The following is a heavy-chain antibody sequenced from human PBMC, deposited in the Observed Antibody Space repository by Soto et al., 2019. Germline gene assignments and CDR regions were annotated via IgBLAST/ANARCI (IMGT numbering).Heavy chain of an antibody. CDR3: ARENQRGYYYDRREPFDI. Sequence: GGSLRLSCAASGFTFSSYGMHWVRQAPGKGLEWVAVIWYDGSNKYYADPVKGRFTISRDNSKNTLYLQMNSLRAEDTAVYYCARENQRGYYYDRREPFDIWGQGTMVTVSS. J-gene: IGHJ3*02. D-gene: IGHD3-22*01. CDR2: IWYDGSNK. CDR1: GFTFSSYG. V-gene: IGHV3-33*01.